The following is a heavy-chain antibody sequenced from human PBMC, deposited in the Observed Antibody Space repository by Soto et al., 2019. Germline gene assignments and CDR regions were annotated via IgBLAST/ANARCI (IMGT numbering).Heavy chain of an antibody. CDR3: ARRAHLNYYYYGMDV. Sequence: GESLKISCKGSGYSFTSYWISWVRQMPGKGLEWMGRIDPSDSYTNYSPSFQGHVTISADKSISTAYLQWSSLKASDTAMYYCARRAHLNYYYYGMDVWGQGTTVTVYS. J-gene: IGHJ6*02. V-gene: IGHV5-10-1*01. CDR1: GYSFTSYW. CDR2: IDPSDSYT.